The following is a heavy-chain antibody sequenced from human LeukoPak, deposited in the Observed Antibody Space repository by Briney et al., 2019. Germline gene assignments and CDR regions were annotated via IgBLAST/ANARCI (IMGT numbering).Heavy chain of an antibody. V-gene: IGHV1-69*13. D-gene: IGHD3-9*01. CDR3: ARVANSEELDYDILTGLSWFDP. J-gene: IGHJ5*02. Sequence: SVKVSCKASGGTFSSYAISWVRQAPGQGLEWMGGIIPIFGTANYAQKFQGRVTITADESTSTAYMELSSLRSEDTAVYYCARVANSEELDYDILTGLSWFDPWGQGTLVTVSS. CDR1: GGTFSSYA. CDR2: IIPIFGTA.